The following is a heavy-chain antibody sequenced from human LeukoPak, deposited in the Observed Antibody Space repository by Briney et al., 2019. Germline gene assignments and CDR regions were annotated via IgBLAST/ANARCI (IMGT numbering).Heavy chain of an antibody. CDR2: IYPGDSDT. V-gene: IGHV5-51*01. CDR3: ATGLLLWFGEAPGSDYFDY. CDR1: GYSFTSYW. D-gene: IGHD3-10*01. J-gene: IGHJ4*02. Sequence: GESLKISCKGSGYSFTSYWIGWVRQMPGKGLEWMGIIYPGDSDTRYSPSFQGQVTISADKSISTAHLQWSSLKASDTAMYYCATGLLLWFGEAPGSDYFDYWGQGTLVTVSS.